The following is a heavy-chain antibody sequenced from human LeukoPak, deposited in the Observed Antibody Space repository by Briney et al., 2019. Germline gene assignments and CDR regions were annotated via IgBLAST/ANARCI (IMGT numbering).Heavy chain of an antibody. CDR2: ISWNSGSI. D-gene: IGHD6-19*01. CDR3: AKDRYSSGWFEKTGYFQH. V-gene: IGHV3-9*01. J-gene: IGHJ1*01. Sequence: PGGSLRLSCAASGFTFDDYAMHWVRQAPGKGLEWVSGISWNSGSIGYADSVKGRFTISRDNAKNSLYLQMNSLRVEDTALYYCAKDRYSSGWFEKTGYFQHWGQGTLVTVSS. CDR1: GFTFDDYA.